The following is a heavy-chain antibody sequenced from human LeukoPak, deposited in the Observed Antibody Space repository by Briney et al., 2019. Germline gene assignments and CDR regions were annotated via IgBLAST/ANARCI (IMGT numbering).Heavy chain of an antibody. D-gene: IGHD1-1*01. CDR3: ARVPDETGTTDY. CDR1: GFTLSSYA. J-gene: IGHJ4*02. Sequence: PGGSLRLSWAASGFTLSSYAMSWVRQAPGKGLEWVSAISGSGGSTYYADSVKGRYTIPRDNSKNTLYLQMNSLRAEDTAVYYCARVPDETGTTDYWGQGTLVTVSS. V-gene: IGHV3-23*01. CDR2: ISGSGGST.